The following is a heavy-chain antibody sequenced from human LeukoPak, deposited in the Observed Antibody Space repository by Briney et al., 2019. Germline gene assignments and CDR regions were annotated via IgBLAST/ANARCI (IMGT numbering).Heavy chain of an antibody. D-gene: IGHD6-13*01. CDR1: GFTFSDYY. Sequence: LGGSLRLSCAASGFTFSDYYMSWIRQAPGKGLEWVSAISGSGGSTYYADSVKGRFTISRDNSKNTLYLQMNSLRAEDTAVYYCAKDWIGAAAGTTWGQGTLVTVSS. CDR2: ISGSGGST. V-gene: IGHV3-23*01. CDR3: AKDWIGAAAGTT. J-gene: IGHJ5*02.